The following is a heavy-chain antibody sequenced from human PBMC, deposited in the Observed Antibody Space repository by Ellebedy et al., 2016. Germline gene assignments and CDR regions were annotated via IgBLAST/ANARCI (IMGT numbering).Heavy chain of an antibody. CDR1: GYTFTSYG. Sequence: ASVKVSXKASGYTFTSYGISWVRQAPGQGLEWMGWISAYNGNTNYAQKLQGRVTMTTDTSTSTAYMELRSLRSDDTAVYYCARAYGDIVVVPADAFDIWGQGTMVTVSS. V-gene: IGHV1-18*01. D-gene: IGHD2-2*01. CDR3: ARAYGDIVVVPADAFDI. J-gene: IGHJ3*02. CDR2: ISAYNGNT.